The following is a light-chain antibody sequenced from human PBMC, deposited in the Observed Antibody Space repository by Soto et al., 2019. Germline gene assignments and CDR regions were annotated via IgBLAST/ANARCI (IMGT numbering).Light chain of an antibody. J-gene: IGLJ1*01. Sequence: QSVLTQPASVSGSPGQSITISCTGTSSYVGSYNLVSWYQQHPGKAPKLMIYEVSKRPSGVSNRVSGSKSGNTASLTISGLQAEDEADYYCCSYAGSSTYVFGTGTKVTVL. CDR2: EVS. CDR1: SSYVGSYNL. CDR3: CSYAGSSTYV. V-gene: IGLV2-23*02.